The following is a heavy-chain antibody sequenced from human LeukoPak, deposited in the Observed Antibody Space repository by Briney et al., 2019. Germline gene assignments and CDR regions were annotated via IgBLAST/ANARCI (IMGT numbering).Heavy chain of an antibody. CDR3: ARESYYGSGSYPTH. D-gene: IGHD3-10*01. Sequence: SETLSLTCTVSGGPISSYYWSWIRQPPGKGLEWIGYIYYSGTTNYNPSLKSRVTISVDTSKNQFSLKLSSVTAADSAVYYCARESYYGSGSYPTHWGQGALVTVSS. V-gene: IGHV4-59*01. J-gene: IGHJ4*02. CDR1: GGPISSYY. CDR2: IYYSGTT.